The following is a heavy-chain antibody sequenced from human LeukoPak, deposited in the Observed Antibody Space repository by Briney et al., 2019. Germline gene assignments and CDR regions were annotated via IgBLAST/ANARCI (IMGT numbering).Heavy chain of an antibody. J-gene: IGHJ4*02. Sequence: GGSLRLSCAASGFTFSSYSMNWVRQAPGKGLEWVSSISSSNNDIYYADSVKGRFTISRDNAKNSLYLQMNSLRAEDTAVYYCARQYSSGLYFFDYWGQGTLVTVSS. CDR1: GFTFSSYS. CDR2: ISSSNNDI. V-gene: IGHV3-21*01. D-gene: IGHD6-19*01. CDR3: ARQYSSGLYFFDY.